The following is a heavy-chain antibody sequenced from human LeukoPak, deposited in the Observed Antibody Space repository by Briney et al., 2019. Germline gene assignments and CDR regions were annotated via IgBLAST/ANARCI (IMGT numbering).Heavy chain of an antibody. CDR2: INPSGGST. CDR1: GDSFTSYY. CDR3: ARGRHYYDSSDYYYEGDGFDI. J-gene: IGHJ3*02. D-gene: IGHD3-22*01. V-gene: IGHV1-46*01. Sequence: AASVKVSCKASGDSFTSYYMHWVRQAPGQGLEWMGIINPSGGSTSYAQKFQGRVTMIRDMSTSTVYMELSNLRSEDTAVYYCARGRHYYDSSDYYYEGDGFDIWGQGTMVTVSS.